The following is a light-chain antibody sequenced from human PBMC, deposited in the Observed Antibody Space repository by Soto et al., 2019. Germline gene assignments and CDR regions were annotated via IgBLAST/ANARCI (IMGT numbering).Light chain of an antibody. CDR2: RAS. J-gene: IGKJ1*01. CDR3: QQYNSYSKT. Sequence: DIQMTQFPSTLSASVGDRVTITCRASQGISSWLAWYQHKPGKAPKLLIYRASNLESGVPSRFSGSGSGTEFTLTISSLHPDDSATYYCQQYNSYSKTSGQGTKVEIK. V-gene: IGKV1-5*03. CDR1: QGISSW.